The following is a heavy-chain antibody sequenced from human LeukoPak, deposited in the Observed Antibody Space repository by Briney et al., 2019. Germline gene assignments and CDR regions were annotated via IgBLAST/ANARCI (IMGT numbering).Heavy chain of an antibody. CDR1: GGSISSYY. Sequence: SETLSLTCTVSGGSISSYYWSWIRQPPGKGLEWIGYIYYSGSTNYNPSLKGRVTISVDTSKNQFSLKLSSVTAADTAVYYCARQRIGYCSSTSCYDRGPFDYWGQGTLVTVSS. J-gene: IGHJ4*02. V-gene: IGHV4-59*08. D-gene: IGHD2-2*01. CDR2: IYYSGST. CDR3: ARQRIGYCSSTSCYDRGPFDY.